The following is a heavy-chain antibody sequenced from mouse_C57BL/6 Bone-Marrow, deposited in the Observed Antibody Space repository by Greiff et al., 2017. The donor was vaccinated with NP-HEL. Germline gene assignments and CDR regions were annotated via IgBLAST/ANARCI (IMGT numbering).Heavy chain of an antibody. V-gene: IGHV1-72*01. CDR3: ARDNYGSSSFDY. CDR1: GYTFTSYL. D-gene: IGHD1-1*01. Sequence: QVQLQQSGAELVKPGASVKLSCKASGYTFTSYLMPWVKQRPGRGLEWIGRIDPNSGGTKYNEKFKSKATLTVDKPSSTAYMQLNSLTSEDSAVSYYARDNYGSSSFDYWGQGTTLPVSS. J-gene: IGHJ2*01. CDR2: IDPNSGGT.